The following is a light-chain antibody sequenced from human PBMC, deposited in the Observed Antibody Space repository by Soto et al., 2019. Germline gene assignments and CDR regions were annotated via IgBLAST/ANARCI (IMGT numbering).Light chain of an antibody. V-gene: IGKV1-9*01. CDR1: QHISEY. Sequence: DIQMTQSPSSLSASVGDRVTITCQASQHISEYLNWYQYKPGKAPKLLITDASTLQSGVPSRFSGGASGTEFTLTITSLQPEDFATYYCQQVNSYPLNFGQGTRLEIK. J-gene: IGKJ5*01. CDR2: DAS. CDR3: QQVNSYPLN.